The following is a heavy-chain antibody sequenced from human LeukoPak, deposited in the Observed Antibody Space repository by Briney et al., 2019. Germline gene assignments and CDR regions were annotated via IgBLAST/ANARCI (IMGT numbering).Heavy chain of an antibody. J-gene: IGHJ4*02. CDR2: IYSSGST. CDR1: GGSISSYY. CDR3: VRDPQRVAGFDY. Sequence: PSETLSLTCTVSGGSISSYYWSWIRQAPGKGLEWLGYIYSSGSTNYNPSLKSRVTLSVDTSKNQFSLRLSSVTTADTAVYYCVRDPQRVAGFDYWGQGTLVTVSS. V-gene: IGHV4-59*01. D-gene: IGHD6-19*01.